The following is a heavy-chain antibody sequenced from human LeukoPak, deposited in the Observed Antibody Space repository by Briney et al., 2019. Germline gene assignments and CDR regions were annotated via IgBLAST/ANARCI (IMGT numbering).Heavy chain of an antibody. CDR1: GYTFTSYA. CDR3: ARDLEGGYGFDY. CDR2: INAGNGNT. V-gene: IGHV1-3*01. D-gene: IGHD5-12*01. Sequence: ASVKVSCKASGYTFTSYAMHWVRQAPGQRLEWMGWINAGNGNTKYSQKFQGRVTITRDTSASTAYMELSSLRSDDTAVYYCARDLEGGYGFDYWGQGTLVTVSS. J-gene: IGHJ4*02.